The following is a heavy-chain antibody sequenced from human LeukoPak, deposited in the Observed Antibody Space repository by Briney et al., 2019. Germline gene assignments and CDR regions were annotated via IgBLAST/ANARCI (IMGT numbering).Heavy chain of an antibody. J-gene: IGHJ4*02. CDR3: ARQDLGQYCSGGSCFRDY. CDR1: GYIFTSYW. Sequence: GESLKISCKGSGYIFTSYWIRWVRQMPGKGLEWMGRIDPSDSYTNYSPSFQGHVTISADKSISTAYLQWSSLKASDTAMYYCARQDLGQYCSGGSCFRDYWAQGTLVTVFS. D-gene: IGHD2-15*01. CDR2: IDPSDSYT. V-gene: IGHV5-10-1*01.